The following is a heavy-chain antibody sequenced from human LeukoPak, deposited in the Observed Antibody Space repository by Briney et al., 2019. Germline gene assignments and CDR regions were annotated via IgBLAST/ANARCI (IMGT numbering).Heavy chain of an antibody. Sequence: GSLILSCASSGFTFSSYAMSWVRQAPGKGLEWVSAISASGGSTYYAASVKGRFTISRDNSKNTLYLQMNSLRAEDTAVYYCAKLGYSDSGYWGQGTLVTVSS. J-gene: IGHJ4*02. CDR1: GFTFSSYA. D-gene: IGHD5-12*01. CDR3: AKLGYSDSGY. CDR2: ISASGGST. V-gene: IGHV3-23*01.